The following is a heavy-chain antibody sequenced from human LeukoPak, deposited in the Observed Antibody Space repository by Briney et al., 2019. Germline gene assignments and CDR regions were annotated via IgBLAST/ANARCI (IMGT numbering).Heavy chain of an antibody. D-gene: IGHD3-10*01. CDR2: INHSGST. J-gene: IGHJ4*02. V-gene: IGHV4-34*01. CDR1: GGSFSGYY. CDR3: ARDTMVRGVKY. Sequence: SETLSLTCAVYGGSFSGYYWSWIRQPPGKGLEWIGEINHSGSTNYNPSLKRRVTKSLDTSRNQFSLKLSSVTAADTAVYYCARDTMVRGVKYWGQGTLVTVSS.